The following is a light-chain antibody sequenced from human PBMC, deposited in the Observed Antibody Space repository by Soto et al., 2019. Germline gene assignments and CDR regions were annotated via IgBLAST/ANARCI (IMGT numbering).Light chain of an antibody. CDR3: VSYAGSMNV. CDR1: SSDVGAYNY. J-gene: IGLJ1*01. CDR2: EVS. V-gene: IGLV2-8*01. Sequence: QSALTQPPSASGSPGQSVTISCTGTSSDVGAYNYVSWYQQHPGKAPKLMIYEVSKRPSGVPDRFSASKSGNTASLTVSGLQAEDEADYYCVSYAGSMNVFGTGTKVTVL.